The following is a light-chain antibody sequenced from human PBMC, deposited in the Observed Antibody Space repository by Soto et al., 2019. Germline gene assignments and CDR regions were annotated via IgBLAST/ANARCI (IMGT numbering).Light chain of an antibody. Sequence: DIVMTQSPDSLAVSLGERATINCKSSQSVLYSSNNKNYLAWYQQKPGQPPKLLIYWASTRESRVPDRFSGSGSGTDFTLTISSLQAEDVAVYYFQQYYSSPRTFGQGTKVESK. J-gene: IGKJ1*01. V-gene: IGKV4-1*01. CDR3: QQYYSSPRT. CDR2: WAS. CDR1: QSVLYSSNNKNY.